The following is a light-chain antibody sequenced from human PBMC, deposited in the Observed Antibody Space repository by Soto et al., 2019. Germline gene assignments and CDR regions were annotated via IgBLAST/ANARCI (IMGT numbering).Light chain of an antibody. CDR1: QSVSSN. V-gene: IGKV3-15*01. Sequence: EIVMTQSPATLSVSPGETATLSCRASQSVSSNLAWYQHIPGQAPRLLIYRASTRATGIPARFSGSGSGTEFPLTISNLQSEDFAVYYCQQYNNWPPELTFGGGTKVEIK. J-gene: IGKJ4*01. CDR2: RAS. CDR3: QQYNNWPPELT.